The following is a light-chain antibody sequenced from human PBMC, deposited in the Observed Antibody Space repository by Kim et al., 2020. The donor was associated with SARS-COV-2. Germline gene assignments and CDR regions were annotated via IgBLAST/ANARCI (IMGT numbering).Light chain of an antibody. J-gene: IGKJ2*01. V-gene: IGKV1-39*01. CDR3: QQSHSTPYT. CDR1: RRISTL. CDR2: AAS. Sequence: SGSGGDTVTITCRASRRISTLLNWFQQKPGQAPTVLIYAASSFQDGVPSRFSGGGSGTDFTLTISSLQPGDAATYYCQQSHSTPYTFGQGTKLEI.